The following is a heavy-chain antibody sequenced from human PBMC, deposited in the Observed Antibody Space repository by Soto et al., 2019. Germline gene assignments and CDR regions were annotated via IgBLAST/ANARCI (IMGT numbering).Heavy chain of an antibody. J-gene: IGHJ4*02. V-gene: IGHV3-23*01. D-gene: IGHD2-8*01. CDR3: ADEPPRSCTLFDY. CDR2: ISGSGGST. Sequence: SRVRKDPGKGLEWVSAISGSGGSTYYADPVKGRFTISRDNYKNTLYLQMNSLSAEATAVYHCADEPPRSCTLFDYWGQGTLVTVSA.